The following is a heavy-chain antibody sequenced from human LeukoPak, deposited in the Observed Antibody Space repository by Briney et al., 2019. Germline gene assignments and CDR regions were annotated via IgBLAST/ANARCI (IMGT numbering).Heavy chain of an antibody. CDR2: ISSRSTTI. CDR3: ARDAVAGHIEY. D-gene: IGHD6-19*01. J-gene: IGHJ4*02. Sequence: SGGSLRLSCAASGFTFSSYSMNWVRQAPGKGLEWVSYISSRSTTIYYADSVKGRFTISRDNAKNSLYLQMNSLRAEDTAVYFCARDAVAGHIEYWGQGTLVTVSS. V-gene: IGHV3-48*01. CDR1: GFTFSSYS.